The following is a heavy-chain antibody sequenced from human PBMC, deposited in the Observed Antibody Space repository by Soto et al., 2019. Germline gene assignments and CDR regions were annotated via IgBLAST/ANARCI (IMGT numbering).Heavy chain of an antibody. V-gene: IGHV3-74*03. CDR2: INIDGSGT. J-gene: IGHJ6*02. CDR3: ARYYYDSSGYDGMDV. Sequence: GSLRLSCAASGFTFSNYWMHWVRQAPGKGLVWVSRINIDGSGTTYADSVKGRFTISRDNAKNTVFLEMKNLRAEDTAVYYCARYYYDSSGYDGMDVWGQGTTVTVSS. CDR1: GFTFSNYW. D-gene: IGHD3-22*01.